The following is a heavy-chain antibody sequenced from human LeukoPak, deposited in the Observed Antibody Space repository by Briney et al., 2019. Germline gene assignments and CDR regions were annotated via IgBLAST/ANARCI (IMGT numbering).Heavy chain of an antibody. D-gene: IGHD6-19*01. Sequence: GGSLRLSCAASGFTFSSYAMHWVRQAPGKGLEWVAVISYDGSNKYYADSVKGRFTISRDNSKNTLYLQMNSLRAEDTAVYYCAKDSSVAGTPLGGYYYGMDVWGQGTTVTVSS. CDR3: AKDSSVAGTPLGGYYYGMDV. J-gene: IGHJ6*02. V-gene: IGHV3-30-3*01. CDR2: ISYDGSNK. CDR1: GFTFSSYA.